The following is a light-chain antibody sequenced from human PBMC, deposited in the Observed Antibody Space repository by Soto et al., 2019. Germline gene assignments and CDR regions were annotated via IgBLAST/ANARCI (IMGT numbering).Light chain of an antibody. CDR2: GAS. J-gene: IGKJ4*01. CDR3: QQYQSLT. CDR1: QSVSSSY. V-gene: IGKV3-20*01. Sequence: IVLTQSPAILALSPGDRATLSCRASQSVSSSYLAWYQHKPGQAPRLLIHGASSRVTGIPDRFSGSGSGTVFTLTITRLEPEDFAVYYCQQYQSLTFGGGTKVEIK.